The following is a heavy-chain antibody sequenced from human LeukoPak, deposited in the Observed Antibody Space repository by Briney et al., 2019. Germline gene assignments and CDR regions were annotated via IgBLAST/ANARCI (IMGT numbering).Heavy chain of an antibody. CDR3: AKDPSSTSGAGCIDY. V-gene: IGHV3-30*02. CDR1: GFTFNSYG. D-gene: IGHD2-2*01. J-gene: IGHJ4*02. CDR2: IRYDGSNK. Sequence: GGSLRLSCAASGFTFNSYGMHWVRQAPGKGLEWVAFIRYDGSNKYYADSVKGRFTISRDTSKNTLYLQMNSLRAEDTAVYYCAKDPSSTSGAGCIDYWGQGTLVTVSS.